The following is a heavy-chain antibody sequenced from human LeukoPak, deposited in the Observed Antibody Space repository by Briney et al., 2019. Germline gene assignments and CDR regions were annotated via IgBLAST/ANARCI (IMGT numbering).Heavy chain of an antibody. CDR3: ARASWLPQSRNYYYMDV. D-gene: IGHD5-12*01. CDR2: IYHSGST. J-gene: IGHJ6*03. V-gene: IGHV4-4*02. Sequence: PSETLSLTCAVSGGSISSSNWWSWVRQPPGKGLEWIGEIYHSGSTNYNPSLKSRVTISVDKSKNQSSLKLSSVTAADTAVYYCARASWLPQSRNYYYMDVWGKGTTVTISS. CDR1: GGSISSSNW.